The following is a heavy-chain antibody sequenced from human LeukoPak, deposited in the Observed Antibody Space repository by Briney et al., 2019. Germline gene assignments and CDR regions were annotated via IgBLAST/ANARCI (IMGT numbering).Heavy chain of an antibody. CDR3: ARGQVAPIPSHFDY. Sequence: SETLSLTCALYGPSLSGYYWSWICQPPGKGLEWNGEINHSGSTNYKPSIKSRVTIAVDTSKNQFSRKLGSVTAADTAVYYCARGQVAPIPSHFDYWGQGTLVTVSS. V-gene: IGHV4-34*01. CDR1: GPSLSGYY. J-gene: IGHJ4*02. D-gene: IGHD5-12*01. CDR2: INHSGST.